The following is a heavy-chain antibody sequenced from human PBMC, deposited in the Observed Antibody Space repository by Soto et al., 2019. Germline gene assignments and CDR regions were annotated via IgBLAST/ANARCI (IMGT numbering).Heavy chain of an antibody. J-gene: IGHJ6*02. CDR3: ATSPDCSGGSCYWGSYYYYGMDV. CDR2: INPNSGGT. V-gene: IGHV1-2*04. D-gene: IGHD2-15*01. CDR1: GYTFTGYY. Sequence: GPSVKVSCKASGYTFTGYYMHWVRQAPGQGLEWMGWINPNSGGTNYAQKFQGWVTMTRDTSISTAYMELSRLRSDDTAVYYCATSPDCSGGSCYWGSYYYYGMDVWGQGTTVTVSS.